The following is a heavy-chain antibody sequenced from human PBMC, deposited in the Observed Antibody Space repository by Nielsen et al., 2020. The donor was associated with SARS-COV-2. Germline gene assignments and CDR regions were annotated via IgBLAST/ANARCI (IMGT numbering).Heavy chain of an antibody. CDR3: ASSRGGVAGSLDY. CDR2: IYHSGST. Sequence: GSLRLSCAVSGGSISSSNWWSWVRQPPGKGLEWIGEIYHSGSTNYNPSLKSRVTISVDKSKNQFSLKLSSVTAADTAVYYCASSRGGVAGSLDYWGQGTLVTVSS. CDR1: GGSISSSNW. D-gene: IGHD6-19*01. J-gene: IGHJ4*02. V-gene: IGHV4-4*02.